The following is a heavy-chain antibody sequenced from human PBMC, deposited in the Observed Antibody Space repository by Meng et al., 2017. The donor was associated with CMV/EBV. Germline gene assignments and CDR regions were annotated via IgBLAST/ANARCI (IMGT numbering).Heavy chain of an antibody. J-gene: IGHJ4*02. CDR3: AHSEIQLWVFDY. V-gene: IGHV2-5*01. D-gene: IGHD5-18*01. CDR1: VFSLSTSGVG. CDR2: IYWNDDK. Sequence: CTFSVFSLSTSGVGVGWIRQPPGKALEWLALIYWNDDKRYSPSLKSRLTITKDTSKNQVVLTMTNMDPVDTATYYCAHSEIQLWVFDYWGQGTLVTVSS.